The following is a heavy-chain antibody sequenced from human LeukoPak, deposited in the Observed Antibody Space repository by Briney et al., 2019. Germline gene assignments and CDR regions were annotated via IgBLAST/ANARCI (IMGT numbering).Heavy chain of an antibody. V-gene: IGHV4-39*01. CDR2: IYYSGST. D-gene: IGHD2-15*01. Sequence: PSETLSLTCTVSGGSISSSSYYWGWIRQPPGKGLEWIGSIYYSGSTYYNPSLKSRVTISVDTSKNQISLKLSSVTAADTAVYYCARLKWSYYFDYWGQGTLVTVSS. CDR1: GGSISSSSYY. CDR3: ARLKWSYYFDY. J-gene: IGHJ4*02.